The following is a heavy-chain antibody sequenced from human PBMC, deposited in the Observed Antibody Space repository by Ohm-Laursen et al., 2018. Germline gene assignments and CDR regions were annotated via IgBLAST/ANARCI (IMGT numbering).Heavy chain of an antibody. CDR3: ASVLEVTNGYY. D-gene: IGHD3-10*02. CDR2: INHSGST. CDR1: GGSFSGYY. J-gene: IGHJ4*02. V-gene: IGHV4-34*01. Sequence: TLTLTCAVYGGSFSGYYWSWIRQPPGKGLEWIGEINHSGSTNYNPSLKSRVTISVDTSKNQFSLKLSSVTAADTAVYYCASVLEVTNGYYWGQGTLVTVSS.